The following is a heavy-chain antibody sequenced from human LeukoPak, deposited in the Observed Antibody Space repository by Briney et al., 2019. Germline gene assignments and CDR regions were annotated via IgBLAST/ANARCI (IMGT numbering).Heavy chain of an antibody. Sequence: ASGKGSLKGSGFTFTHYGISWVRQAPGQGLEWVGWISAYNGNTNYAQKLQGRVTMTTDTSTSTAYMELRSLRSDDTAVYYCARVSPLMVLMVDVWGKGTTVTVSS. CDR1: GFTFTHYG. CDR3: ARVSPLMVLMVDV. D-gene: IGHD2-8*01. CDR2: ISAYNGNT. J-gene: IGHJ6*04. V-gene: IGHV1-18*01.